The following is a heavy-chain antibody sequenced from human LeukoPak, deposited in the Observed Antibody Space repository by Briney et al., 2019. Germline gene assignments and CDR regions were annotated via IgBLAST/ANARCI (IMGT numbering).Heavy chain of an antibody. V-gene: IGHV3-48*01. D-gene: IGHD3-22*01. Sequence: GGSLRLSCAASGFTFSSYWMNWVRQAPGKGLEWVSYISSSSSTIYYADSVKGRFTISRDNAKNSLYLQMNSLRAEDTAVYYCARERPRNYYDSSGPIRYWGQGTLVTVSS. CDR2: ISSSSSTI. CDR1: GFTFSSYW. CDR3: ARERPRNYYDSSGPIRY. J-gene: IGHJ4*02.